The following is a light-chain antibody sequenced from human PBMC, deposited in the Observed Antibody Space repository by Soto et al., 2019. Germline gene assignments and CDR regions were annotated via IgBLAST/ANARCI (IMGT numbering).Light chain of an antibody. CDR2: EVS. Sequence: ALTQPPSVSGSPGQSVTISCTGTSSDFGSYNRVSWYQLPPGTGPKLMIYEVSNRPSGVPDRFSGSKSGNTASLTISGLQAEDEAEYYCSLYTSDSTYVFGTGTKVTVL. J-gene: IGLJ1*01. CDR1: SSDFGSYNR. V-gene: IGLV2-18*01. CDR3: SLYTSDSTYV.